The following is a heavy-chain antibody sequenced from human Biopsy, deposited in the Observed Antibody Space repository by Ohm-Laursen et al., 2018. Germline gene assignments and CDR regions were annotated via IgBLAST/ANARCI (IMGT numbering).Heavy chain of an antibody. Sequence: SLRLSCAASGFTFSSSWMHWARQAPGQGLEWVSRFNSDGTDTTYADSVKGRFTISRDNAKNTLYLQMNSLRVEDTAVYYCANAGRGYVDYWGQGTLVIVSS. V-gene: IGHV3-74*01. CDR1: GFTFSSSW. J-gene: IGHJ4*02. D-gene: IGHD5-18*01. CDR2: FNSDGTDT. CDR3: ANAGRGYVDY.